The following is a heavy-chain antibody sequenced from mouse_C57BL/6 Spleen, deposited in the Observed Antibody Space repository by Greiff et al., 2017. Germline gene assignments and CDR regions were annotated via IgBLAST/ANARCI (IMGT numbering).Heavy chain of an antibody. CDR1: GYTFTDYY. V-gene: IGHV1-77*01. Sequence: QVQLQQSGAELVKPGASVKISCKASGYTFTDYYINWVKQRPGQGLEWIGKIGPGSGSTYYNEKVKGKATLTADKSTSTAYMQLSILTSEDSAVYFCARWAKIYYDYLYYFDFWGQGTTLTVSS. J-gene: IGHJ2*01. D-gene: IGHD2-4*01. CDR3: ARWAKIYYDYLYYFDF. CDR2: IGPGSGST.